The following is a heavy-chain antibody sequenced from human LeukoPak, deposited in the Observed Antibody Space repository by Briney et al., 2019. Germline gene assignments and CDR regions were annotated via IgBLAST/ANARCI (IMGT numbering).Heavy chain of an antibody. J-gene: IGHJ4*02. CDR1: GFTFSSYA. V-gene: IGHV3-30*01. D-gene: IGHD2-2*01. CDR2: ISYDGSNK. Sequence: PWGSLRLSCAASGFTFSSYAMHWVRQAPGKGLEWVAVISYDGSNKYYADSVKGRFTISRDNSKNTLYLQMNSLRAEDTAVYYCARLPVPAAVYDYWGQGTLVTVYS. CDR3: ARLPVPAAVYDY.